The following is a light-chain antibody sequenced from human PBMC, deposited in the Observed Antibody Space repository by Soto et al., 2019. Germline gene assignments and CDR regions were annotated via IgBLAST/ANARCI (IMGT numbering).Light chain of an antibody. J-gene: IGKJ2*01. Sequence: EIVLTQSPGTLSLSPGDRATLSCRASQSVSSNDLAWYQQKPGQAPRLLIYGASRGAAGIPDRFSGSGSGTDFTLTISRLEPEDFAVDFCQQYGRSPMFTFGRGTKLEVK. CDR1: QSVSSND. CDR3: QQYGRSPMFT. V-gene: IGKV3-20*01. CDR2: GAS.